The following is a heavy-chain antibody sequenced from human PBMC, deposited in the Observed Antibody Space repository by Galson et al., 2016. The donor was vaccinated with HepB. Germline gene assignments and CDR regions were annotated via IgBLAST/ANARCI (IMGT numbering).Heavy chain of an antibody. CDR3: ARDFLFAHDL. CDR1: GLTFSSYW. CDR2: IKQDGSEE. Sequence: SLRLSCAASGLTFSSYWKAWVRHTPSKGLEWVANIKQDGSEEYYVDSVEGRFTISRDNAKNSLYLQMNSLRAEDTALYYCARDFLFAHDLWGPGTLVTVSS. D-gene: IGHD3-3*01. J-gene: IGHJ5*02. V-gene: IGHV3-7*03.